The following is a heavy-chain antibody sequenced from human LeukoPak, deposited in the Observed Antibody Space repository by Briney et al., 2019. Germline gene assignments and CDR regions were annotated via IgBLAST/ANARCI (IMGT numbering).Heavy chain of an antibody. Sequence: GGSLRLSCAASGFTFSSYAMSWVRQAPGKGLDWVSAVSRSGGSTYYADSVKGRFTISRDNSKNTLYLQMNSLRAEDTALYYCAKVNGGAYTYFDYWGQGTLVTVSS. D-gene: IGHD3-16*01. CDR3: AKVNGGAYTYFDY. J-gene: IGHJ4*02. CDR1: GFTFSSYA. CDR2: VSRSGGST. V-gene: IGHV3-23*01.